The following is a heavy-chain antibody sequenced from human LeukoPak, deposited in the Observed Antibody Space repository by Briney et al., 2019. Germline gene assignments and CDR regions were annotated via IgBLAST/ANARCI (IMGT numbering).Heavy chain of an antibody. Sequence: ASVKVSCKVSGYTLTELSMHWVRQAPGKGLEWMGGFDPEDGETIYAQKFQGRVTMTEDTSTDTAYMELSSLRSEDTAVYYCATGRREVTRYNWNDRVYYFDYXXXGTLVTVSS. CDR2: FDPEDGET. CDR3: ATGRREVTRYNWNDRVYYFDY. V-gene: IGHV1-24*01. J-gene: IGHJ4*02. D-gene: IGHD1-1*01. CDR1: GYTLTELS.